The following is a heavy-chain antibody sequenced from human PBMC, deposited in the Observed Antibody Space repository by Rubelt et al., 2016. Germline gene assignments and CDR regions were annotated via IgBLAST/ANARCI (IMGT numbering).Heavy chain of an antibody. Sequence: QVQLVQSGSELKKPGASVKVSCKASGYTFTSYAMNWVRQAPGQGLEWMGWINTTTGNPTYAQGFIGRFVFSWDTSVSTAYLQISSLKAEDTAVYYCARGARRYSMDPRNAFDIWGQGTMVTVSS. CDR3: ARGARRYSMDPRNAFDI. CDR1: GYTFTSYA. CDR2: INTTTGNP. D-gene: IGHD4-11*01. J-gene: IGHJ3*02. V-gene: IGHV7-4-1*02.